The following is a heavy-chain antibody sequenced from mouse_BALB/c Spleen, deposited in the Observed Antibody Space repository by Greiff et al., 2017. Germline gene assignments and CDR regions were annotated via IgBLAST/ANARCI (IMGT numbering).Heavy chain of an antibody. Sequence: VQLKESGAELVRPGALVKLSCKASGFNIKDYYMHWVKQRPEQGLEWIGWIDPENGNTIYDPKFQGKASITADTSSNTAYLQLSSLTSEDTAVYYCARWETTATGAYWGQGTLGTVSA. CDR1: GFNIKDYY. J-gene: IGHJ3*01. CDR2: IDPENGNT. V-gene: IGHV14-1*02. CDR3: ARWETTATGAY. D-gene: IGHD1-2*01.